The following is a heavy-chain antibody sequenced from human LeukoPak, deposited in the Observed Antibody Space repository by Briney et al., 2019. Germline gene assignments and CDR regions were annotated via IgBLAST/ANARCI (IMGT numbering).Heavy chain of an antibody. CDR1: GFTFSGFV. CDR2: ISGSGGST. J-gene: IGHJ4*02. D-gene: IGHD4-23*01. CDR3: AKDKFSLYGGISGPYFDY. Sequence: GGSLRLSCAASGFTFSGFVISWVRQAPGKGPQWVADISGSGGSTYYADSVKGRFSVSRDNSKNTLYLQMNSLRAEDTAVYYCAKDKFSLYGGISGPYFDYSGQGTLVTVSS. V-gene: IGHV3-23*01.